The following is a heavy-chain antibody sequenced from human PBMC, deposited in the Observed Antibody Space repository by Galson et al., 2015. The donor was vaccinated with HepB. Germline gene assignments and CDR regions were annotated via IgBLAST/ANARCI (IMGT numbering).Heavy chain of an antibody. CDR1: GFTFSSYA. CDR3: ARARSARYYYYGMDV. Sequence: PRLSCAASGFTFSSYAMHWVRQAPGKGLEYVSAISSNGGSTYYANSVKGRFTISRDNSKNTLYLQMGSLRAEDMAVYYCARARSARYYYYGMDVWGQGTTVTVSS. J-gene: IGHJ6*02. CDR2: ISSNGGST. V-gene: IGHV3-64*01.